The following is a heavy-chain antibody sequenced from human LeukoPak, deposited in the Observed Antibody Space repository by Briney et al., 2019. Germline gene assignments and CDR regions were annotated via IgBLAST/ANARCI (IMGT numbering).Heavy chain of an antibody. Sequence: SGGSLRLSCSASGFSFIDFAMHWVRQAPGKGPEWVAVISHDSKTKYHAESVKGRFTISRDNSKNTVYLQMNSLRAEDTAVYYCAKGGRAYYDFWSGLDAFDIWGQGTMVTVSS. CDR3: AKGGRAYYDFWSGLDAFDI. V-gene: IGHV3-30*01. CDR1: GFSFIDFA. J-gene: IGHJ3*02. D-gene: IGHD3-3*01. CDR2: ISHDSKTK.